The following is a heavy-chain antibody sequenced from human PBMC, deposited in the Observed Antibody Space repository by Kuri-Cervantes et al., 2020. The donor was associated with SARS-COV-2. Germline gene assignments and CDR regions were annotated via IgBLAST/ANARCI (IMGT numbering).Heavy chain of an antibody. CDR1: GFTVSSNY. CDR2: IYSGGST. Sequence: GESLKISCATSGFTVSSNYMSWVRQGPGQGLEWVSVIYSGGSTYYADSVKGRFTISRYNSKNTLYLQRNSLRDEDTAVYYCARAGGGYYYYYGMDVWGQGTTVTVSS. V-gene: IGHV3-53*01. J-gene: IGHJ6*02. CDR3: ARAGGGYYYYYGMDV.